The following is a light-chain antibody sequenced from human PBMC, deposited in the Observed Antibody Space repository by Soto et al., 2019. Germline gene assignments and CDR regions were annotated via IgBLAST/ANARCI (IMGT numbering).Light chain of an antibody. Sequence: DIQMSQSPSSLSASVGDRVTVTCRASQGIANFLAWYQQKPGEVPKLLIYGASTLQSGVPSRFSGSGSGGTVFTLTISSLQPEDAASYYCQKYDSAPLTFGGGTKVEIK. CDR3: QKYDSAPLT. CDR2: GAS. CDR1: QGIANF. J-gene: IGKJ4*01. V-gene: IGKV1-27*01.